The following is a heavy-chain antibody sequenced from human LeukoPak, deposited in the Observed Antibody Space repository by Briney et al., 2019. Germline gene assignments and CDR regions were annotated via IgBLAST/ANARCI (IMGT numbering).Heavy chain of an antibody. Sequence: GGSLRLSCAASGFPFGSYSMHWVRQAPGKGLVWVSRINSDGSSTIYADSVKGRFTISRDNAKNTLYLQMNGLRAEDTAIYYCTRNWIHDSWGQGTLVTVSS. J-gene: IGHJ5*02. V-gene: IGHV3-74*01. CDR3: TRNWIHDS. CDR2: INSDGSST. D-gene: IGHD5-18*01. CDR1: GFPFGSYS.